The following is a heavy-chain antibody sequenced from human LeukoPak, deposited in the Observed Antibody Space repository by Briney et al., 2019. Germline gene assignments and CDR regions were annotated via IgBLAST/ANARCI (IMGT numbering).Heavy chain of an antibody. CDR1: GYTFTGYY. J-gene: IGHJ4*02. CDR3: ARPATALGSPFDY. CDR2: INPNSGRT. V-gene: IGHV1-2*02. D-gene: IGHD5-18*01. Sequence: GGSVTVSCKASGYTFTGYYRHWVRQARGQGGEGVGWINPNSGRTNYAQKFKGRVTMTSNTSISTAYMELSRLRSDDTAVYYCARPATALGSPFDYWGQGTLVTVSS.